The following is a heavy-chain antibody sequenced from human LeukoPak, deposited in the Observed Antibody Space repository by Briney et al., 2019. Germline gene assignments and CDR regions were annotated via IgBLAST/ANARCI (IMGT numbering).Heavy chain of an antibody. J-gene: IGHJ5*02. V-gene: IGHV4-61*01. CDR3: ASTVVVAATRSFDP. CDR2: IYYSGST. D-gene: IGHD2-15*01. CDR1: GGSVSSGSYY. Sequence: SETLSLTCTVSGGSVSSGSYYWSWIRQPPGKGPEWIGYIYYSGSTNYNPSLKSRVTISVDTSKNQFSLKLSSVTAADTAVYYCASTVVVAATRSFDPWGQGTLVTVSS.